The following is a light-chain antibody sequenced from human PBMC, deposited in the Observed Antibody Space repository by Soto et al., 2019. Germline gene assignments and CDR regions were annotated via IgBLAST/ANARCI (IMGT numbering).Light chain of an antibody. CDR1: QSVSSSY. J-gene: IGKJ1*01. CDR3: QQYGSSPPWT. CDR2: GAS. Sequence: EIVLTQFPGALSLSQGERATLSCRASQSVSSSYFAWYQHKPGQAPRLLIYGASIRATGIPDRFSGSGSGTDFTLTISRLDPEDFAVYYCQQYGSSPPWTFGQGTKV. V-gene: IGKV3-20*01.